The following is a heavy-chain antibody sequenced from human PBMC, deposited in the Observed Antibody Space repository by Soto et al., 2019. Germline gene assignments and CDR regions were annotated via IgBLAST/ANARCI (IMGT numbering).Heavy chain of an antibody. CDR3: AIDLWWYTH. V-gene: IGHV3-23*01. J-gene: IGHJ4*02. Sequence: EVQLLESGGGLVQPGGSLRLSCTASGFTFSDHAMTWVRQAPGKGLEWLSGISGGGSGAYYADSVKGRFTVSRANSNNTLFLQMAGLRVEDTAVYYCAIDLWWYTHWGQGTLVTVSS. CDR2: ISGGGSGA. CDR1: GFTFSDHA. D-gene: IGHD2-15*01.